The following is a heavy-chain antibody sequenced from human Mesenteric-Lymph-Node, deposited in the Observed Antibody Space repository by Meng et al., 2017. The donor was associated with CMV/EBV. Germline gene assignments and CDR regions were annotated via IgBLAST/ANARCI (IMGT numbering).Heavy chain of an antibody. Sequence: VKVSCKASGYTFTSYEINWVRQATGQGLEWMGWMNPNSGNTGFAQNFQGRVTITWDTSISSAYMELGSLRSEDTAVYYCARLRYGSGSSRWFDPWGQGTLVTVSS. CDR1: GYTFTSYE. CDR3: ARLRYGSGSSRWFDP. CDR2: MNPNSGNT. V-gene: IGHV1-8*03. D-gene: IGHD3-10*01. J-gene: IGHJ5*02.